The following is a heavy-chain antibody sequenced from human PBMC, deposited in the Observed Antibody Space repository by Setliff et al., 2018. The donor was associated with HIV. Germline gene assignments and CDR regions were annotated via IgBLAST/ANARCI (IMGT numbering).Heavy chain of an antibody. CDR3: ACDRAARSLDY. V-gene: IGHV3-74*01. CDR2: IRSDDTGI. D-gene: IGHD6-6*01. Sequence: PGGSLRLSCEASDLTFSSFWMHWVRQAPGKGLVWLSRIRSDDTGINYADSVRGRFTISRDIVKNTLYLQMNSLRAEDTAIYFCACDRAARSLDYWGQGTLVTVSS. J-gene: IGHJ4*02. CDR1: DLTFSSFW.